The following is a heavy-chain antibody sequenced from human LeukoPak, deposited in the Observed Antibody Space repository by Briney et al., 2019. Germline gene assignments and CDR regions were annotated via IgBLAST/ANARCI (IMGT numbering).Heavy chain of an antibody. CDR2: ISGSGGST. J-gene: IGHJ4*02. D-gene: IGHD2-15*01. Sequence: GGSLRLSCAASGFTFSDYYMSWVRQAPGKGLEWVSGISGSGGSTYYADSVKGRFTIFRDNSKNTLYLQMNSLRAEDTAVYHCANGWSPDYWGWGTLVTVSS. V-gene: IGHV3-23*01. CDR1: GFTFSDYY. CDR3: ANGWSPDY.